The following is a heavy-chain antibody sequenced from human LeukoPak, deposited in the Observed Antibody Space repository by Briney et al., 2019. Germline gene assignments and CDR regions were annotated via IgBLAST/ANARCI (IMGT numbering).Heavy chain of an antibody. J-gene: IGHJ3*02. CDR1: GYTFTGHY. D-gene: IGHD2-2*01. CDR3: ARVSTYGCSSTTCLVFDT. V-gene: IGHV1-2*01. Sequence: ASVKVSCKASGYTFTGHYIHWVRQAPGQGLEWMGWINSNSGGTNYAQKFQGRVTITRDTSVTTAYMEVSRLTSDDTVVYYCARVSTYGCSSTTCLVFDTWGQGTVVTVSS. CDR2: INSNSGGT.